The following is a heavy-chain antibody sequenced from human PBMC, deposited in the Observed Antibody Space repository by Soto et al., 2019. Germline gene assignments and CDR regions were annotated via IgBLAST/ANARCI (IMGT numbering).Heavy chain of an antibody. Sequence: QVQLVESGGGVVQPGRSLRLSCAASGFTFSSYGMHWVRQAPGKGLEWVAVISSDGSNKYYADSVKGRFTISRDTSKNTLYLKMNSLRAEATAMYSCAKDYGSGCDWLRVGDASDIWGQGTMVTVSS. J-gene: IGHJ3*02. CDR3: AKDYGSGCDWLRVGDASDI. D-gene: IGHD6-19*01. CDR1: GFTFSSYG. CDR2: ISSDGSNK. V-gene: IGHV3-30*18.